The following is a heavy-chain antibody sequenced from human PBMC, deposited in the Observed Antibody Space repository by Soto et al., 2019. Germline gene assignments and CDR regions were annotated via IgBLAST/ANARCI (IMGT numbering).Heavy chain of an antibody. Sequence: QVQLVQSGAEVKKPGSSVKVSCKAPGGTFSTYIISCVRQAPGQGLEWMGRIIPTPDITNNSQKFQGRVTFSADKSTSTAYMELSSLRSEDTAVYYCARDRITTRGDAFDLWGQGTMVTVSS. D-gene: IGHD3-3*01. CDR3: ARDRITTRGDAFDL. CDR2: IIPTPDIT. V-gene: IGHV1-69*08. J-gene: IGHJ3*01. CDR1: GGTFSTYI.